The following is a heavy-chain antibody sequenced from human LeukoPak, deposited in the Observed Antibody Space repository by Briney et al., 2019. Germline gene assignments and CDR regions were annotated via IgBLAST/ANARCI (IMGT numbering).Heavy chain of an antibody. J-gene: IGHJ4*02. CDR3: ARGLNQYYFDS. CDR1: GGSIGTFY. CDR2: FHSSGST. Sequence: PSKTLSLTCTVSGGSIGTFYWSWIRQPAGKGLEWIGRFHSSGSTNYTPSLKSRVTMSVDTSRTHFSLRLNSVTAADTAVYYCARGLNQYYFDSWGQGTLVTVSS. V-gene: IGHV4-4*07. D-gene: IGHD1-14*01.